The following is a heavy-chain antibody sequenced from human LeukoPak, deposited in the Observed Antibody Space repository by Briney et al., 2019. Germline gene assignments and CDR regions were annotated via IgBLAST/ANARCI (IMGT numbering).Heavy chain of an antibody. Sequence: GGSLRLSCVASGFSFNGDWMNWVRQAPGKGLEGVANINPDGSQKHYVDSVKGRLTIHRENAGKSLFLQMNSLKAEDTAVYYCVRDGPAFLDFDYWGQGTLVTVSS. D-gene: IGHD2-2*01. J-gene: IGHJ4*02. CDR1: GFSFNGDW. CDR3: VRDGPAFLDFDY. V-gene: IGHV3-7*01. CDR2: INPDGSQK.